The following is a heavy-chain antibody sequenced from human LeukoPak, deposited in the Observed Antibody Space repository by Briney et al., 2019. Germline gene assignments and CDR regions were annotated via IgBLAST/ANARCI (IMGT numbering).Heavy chain of an antibody. Sequence: GASVKVSCKASGYTFTGYYMHWVRQAPGQGLEWMGWINPNSGGTNYAQKVQGRVTMTRDTSISTAYMELSRLRSDDTAVYYCARADATGTSFSNYWGQGTLVTVSS. V-gene: IGHV1-2*02. J-gene: IGHJ4*02. CDR3: ARADATGTSFSNY. CDR1: GYTFTGYY. D-gene: IGHD2-2*01. CDR2: INPNSGGT.